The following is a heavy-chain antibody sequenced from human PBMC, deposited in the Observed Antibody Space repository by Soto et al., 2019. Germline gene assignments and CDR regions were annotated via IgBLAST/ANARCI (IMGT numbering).Heavy chain of an antibody. V-gene: IGHV3-66*01. Sequence: GGSLRLSCAASGFTFSSYSMNWVRQAPGKGLEWVSVIYSGGSTYYADSVKGRFTISRDNSKNTLYLQMNSLRAEDTAVYYCARVLGTAMVTDYWGQGTLVTVSS. CDR3: ARVLGTAMVTDY. J-gene: IGHJ4*02. D-gene: IGHD5-18*01. CDR1: GFTFSSYS. CDR2: IYSGGST.